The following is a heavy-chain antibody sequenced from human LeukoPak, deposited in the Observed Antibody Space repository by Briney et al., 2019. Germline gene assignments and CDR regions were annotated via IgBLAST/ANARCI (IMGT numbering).Heavy chain of an antibody. V-gene: IGHV1-46*01. D-gene: IGHD3-22*01. Sequence: ASVKVSCKASGDTITNNFMHWLRQAPGQGPEWMGIIYTGGNRDYAQKFQGRVTMTRDTSTSTLYMELSSLSSEDTAIYYCAREPGGSYGSSSYRFDPWGQGTLVTVSA. CDR3: AREPGGSYGSSSYRFDP. CDR2: IYTGGNR. J-gene: IGHJ5*02. CDR1: GDTITNNF.